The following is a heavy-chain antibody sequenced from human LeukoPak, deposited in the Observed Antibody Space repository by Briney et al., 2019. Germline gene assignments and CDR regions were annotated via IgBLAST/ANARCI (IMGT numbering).Heavy chain of an antibody. D-gene: IGHD5-18*01. Sequence: SETLSLTCTVSGGSISSTNWWSWVRQPPGKGLEWIGEINHSGSTNYNPSLKSRVTISVDTSKNQFSLKLSSVTAADTAVYYCARMGKLWLTGVYYYYYMDVWGKGTTVTVSS. CDR1: GGSISSTNW. J-gene: IGHJ6*03. CDR2: INHSGST. CDR3: ARMGKLWLTGVYYYYYMDV. V-gene: IGHV4-4*02.